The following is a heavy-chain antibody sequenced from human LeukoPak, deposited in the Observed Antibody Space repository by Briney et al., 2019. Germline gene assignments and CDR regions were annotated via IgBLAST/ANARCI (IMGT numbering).Heavy chain of an antibody. CDR3: ASSRRYSGYEYYFDY. V-gene: IGHV3-30*03. J-gene: IGHJ4*02. D-gene: IGHD5-12*01. CDR2: ISYDGSNK. CDR1: GFTFSSYG. Sequence: GGSLRLSCAASGFTFSSYGMHWVRQAPGKGLEWVAIISYDGSNKYYADSVKGRFTISRDNSKNTLYLQMNSLRAEDTAVYYCASSRRYSGYEYYFDYWGRGTLVTVSS.